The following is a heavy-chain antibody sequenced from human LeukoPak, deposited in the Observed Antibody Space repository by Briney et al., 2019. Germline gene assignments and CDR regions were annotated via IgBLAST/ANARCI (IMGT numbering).Heavy chain of an antibody. Sequence: GGSLRLSCTASGFTFGDYAMSWVRQAPGKGLEWVGFIRSKAYGGTTEYAASVKGRFTISRDDSKSIAYLQMNSLKTEDTAVYYCTRGVTVPTTVTPYYFDYWGQGTLVTVSS. J-gene: IGHJ4*02. V-gene: IGHV3-49*04. CDR3: TRGVTVPTTVTPYYFDY. CDR1: GFTFGDYA. CDR2: IRSKAYGGTT. D-gene: IGHD4-17*01.